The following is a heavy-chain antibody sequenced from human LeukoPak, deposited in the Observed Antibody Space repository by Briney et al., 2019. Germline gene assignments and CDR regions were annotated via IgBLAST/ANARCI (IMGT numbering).Heavy chain of an antibody. Sequence: GGSLRLSCAASGFTFSSYAMHWVRQAPGKGLEWVAVISYDGSNKYCADSVKGRFTISRDNSKNTLYLQMNSLRAEDTAVYYCARVVHGIDWYFDLWGRGTLVTVSS. D-gene: IGHD1-1*01. CDR2: ISYDGSNK. CDR1: GFTFSSYA. J-gene: IGHJ2*01. V-gene: IGHV3-30*04. CDR3: ARVVHGIDWYFDL.